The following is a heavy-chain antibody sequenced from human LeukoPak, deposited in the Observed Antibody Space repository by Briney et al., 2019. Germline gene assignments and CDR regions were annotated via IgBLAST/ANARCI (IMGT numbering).Heavy chain of an antibody. J-gene: IGHJ5*02. CDR1: RFIFTDYG. D-gene: IGHD3-10*02. V-gene: IGHV3-7*01. CDR3: AFCSSP. CDR2: IKEAGSEK. Sequence: GGSLRLSCAASRFIFTDYGMHWVRQAPGKGLEWVANIKEAGSEKYYVDSVKGRFTIFRDNAKNSLYLQMNSLRAEDTAVYYCAFCSSPWGQGSLVTVSS.